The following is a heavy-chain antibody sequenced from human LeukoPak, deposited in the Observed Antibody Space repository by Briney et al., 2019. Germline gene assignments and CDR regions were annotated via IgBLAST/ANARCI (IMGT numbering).Heavy chain of an antibody. V-gene: IGHV3-21*01. CDR2: ISSISYI. J-gene: IGHJ4*02. D-gene: IGHD4-17*01. CDR1: GFTFSSYS. CDR3: ARDQYGDYALDY. Sequence: PGESLRLSCTASGFTFSSYSMNWVRQAPGKGLEWVSSISSISYIYYADSVKGRFTISRDTAKNSLYLQMNSLRAEDTAVYYCARDQYGDYALDYWGQGTLVTVSS.